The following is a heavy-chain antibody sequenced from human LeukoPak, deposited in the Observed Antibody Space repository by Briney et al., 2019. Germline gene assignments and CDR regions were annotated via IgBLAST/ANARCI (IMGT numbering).Heavy chain of an antibody. Sequence: PGGSLRLSCTTSGFTFSSYAMSWVRQAPGKGLEWISDISRSGGGTYSADSVKGRFTISRDNSKNTLYLQMNSLRAEDTAVYYCAKARNWNDYYFDYWGQGTLVTVSS. CDR2: ISRSGGGT. CDR3: AKARNWNDYYFDY. J-gene: IGHJ4*02. D-gene: IGHD1-1*01. CDR1: GFTFSSYA. V-gene: IGHV3-23*01.